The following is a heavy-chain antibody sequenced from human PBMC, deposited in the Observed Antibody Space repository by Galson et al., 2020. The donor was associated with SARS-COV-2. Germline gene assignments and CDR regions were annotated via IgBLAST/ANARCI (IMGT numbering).Heavy chain of an antibody. CDR3: AHSIGAQALRKYYYYGVDV. V-gene: IGHV2-70*12. CDR2: IDWDGDK. CDR1: GFSLSISGMC. D-gene: IGHD1-26*01. Sequence: SGPTLVKPTQTLTLTCVFSGFSLSISGMCVSWIRQSPGKALEWLALIDWDGDKYYSTSLNTRLTISKDTSKNQVVLTMTDVDPTDTATYYCAHSIGAQALRKYYYYGVDVWGQGTTVTVSS. J-gene: IGHJ6*02.